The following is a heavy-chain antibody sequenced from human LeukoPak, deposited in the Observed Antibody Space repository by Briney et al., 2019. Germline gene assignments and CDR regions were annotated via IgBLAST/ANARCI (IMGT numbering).Heavy chain of an antibody. Sequence: GASVKVSCKASGYTFTGYYMHWVRQAPGQGLEWMGWINPNSGGTNYAQKFQGRVTMTRDTSISTAYMGLSRLRPDDTAVYYCARLDAPSYCSSTSCYATGGGTVDYWGQGTLVTVSS. CDR2: INPNSGGT. CDR3: ARLDAPSYCSSTSCYATGGGTVDY. V-gene: IGHV1-2*02. D-gene: IGHD2-2*01. J-gene: IGHJ4*02. CDR1: GYTFTGYY.